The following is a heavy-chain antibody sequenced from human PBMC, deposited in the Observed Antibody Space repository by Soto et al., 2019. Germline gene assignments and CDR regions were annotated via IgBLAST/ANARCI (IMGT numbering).Heavy chain of an antibody. CDR1: GYTFTSYG. CDR2: ISAYNGNT. D-gene: IGHD3-3*01. CDR3: ARDDPNRPITIFGY. Sequence: GASVKVSCKASGYTFTSYGISWVRQAPGQGLEWMGWISAYNGNTNYAQKLQGRVTMTTDTSTSTAYMELRSLRSDDTAVYYCARDDPNRPITIFGYWGQGTLVTVSS. V-gene: IGHV1-18*01. J-gene: IGHJ4*02.